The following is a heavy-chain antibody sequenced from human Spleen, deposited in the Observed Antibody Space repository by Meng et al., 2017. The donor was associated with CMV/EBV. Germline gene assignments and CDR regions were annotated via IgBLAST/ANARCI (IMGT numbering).Heavy chain of an antibody. CDR2: ISGSGGST. CDR3: ARDLLIYCSSTSCPRYYYYYGMDV. Sequence: GGSLRLSCAASGFTFSSYAMSWVRQAPGKGLEWVSAISGSGGSTYYADSVKGRFTISRDNSKNTLYLQMNSLRAEDTAVYYCARDLLIYCSSTSCPRYYYYYGMDVWGQGTTVTVSS. V-gene: IGHV3-23*01. D-gene: IGHD2-2*01. J-gene: IGHJ6*02. CDR1: GFTFSSYA.